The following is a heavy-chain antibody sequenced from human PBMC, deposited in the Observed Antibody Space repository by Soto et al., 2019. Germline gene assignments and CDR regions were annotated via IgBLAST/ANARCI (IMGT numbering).Heavy chain of an antibody. CDR1: GGSFSGYY. CDR3: ARKKVAGRTVDY. CDR2: INHSRST. V-gene: IGHV4-34*01. Sequence: SETLSLTCAVYGGSFSGYYWSWIRQPPGKGLEWIGEINHSRSTNYNPSLKSRVTISVDTSKNQFSLKLSSVTAADTAVYYCARKKVAGRTVDYWGQGTLVTVSS. J-gene: IGHJ4*02. D-gene: IGHD6-19*01.